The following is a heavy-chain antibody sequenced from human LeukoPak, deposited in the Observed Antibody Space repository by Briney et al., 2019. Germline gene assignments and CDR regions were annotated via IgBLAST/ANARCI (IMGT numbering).Heavy chain of an antibody. V-gene: IGHV4-34*01. CDR2: INHSGST. Sequence: SETLSLTCAVYGGSFSGYYWSWIRQPPGKGLEWIGEINHSGSTNYNPSLKSRVTISVDTSKNQFSLKLSSVTAADTAVYYCAREDGTVLDVWGQGTTVTVSS. D-gene: IGHD3-10*01. J-gene: IGHJ6*02. CDR1: GGSFSGYY. CDR3: AREDGTVLDV.